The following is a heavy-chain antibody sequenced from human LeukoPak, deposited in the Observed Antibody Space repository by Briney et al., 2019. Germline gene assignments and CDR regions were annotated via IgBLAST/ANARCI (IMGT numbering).Heavy chain of an antibody. CDR3: AREPPRVGMDV. CDR1: GFTFSSYS. J-gene: IGHJ6*03. D-gene: IGHD2-2*01. Sequence: KPGGSLRLSCAASGFTFSSYSMHWLRQAPGKGLDWVSSISSSSSDIYYADSVKGRFTISRDNAKNSLCLQMNSLRAEDTAVYYCAREPPRVGMDVWGKGTTVTVSS. V-gene: IGHV3-21*01. CDR2: ISSSSSDI.